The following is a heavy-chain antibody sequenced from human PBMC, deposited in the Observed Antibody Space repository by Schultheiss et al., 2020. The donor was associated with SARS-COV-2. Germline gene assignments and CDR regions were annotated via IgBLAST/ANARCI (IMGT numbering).Heavy chain of an antibody. Sequence: GGSLRLSCVLSGFTFSQSRMHWVRQAPGKGLEWVALIWYDGSNKYYADSVKGRFTISRDNSKNTLYLQMNSLRAEDTAVYYCAKDFVGYSSGWYVFDYWGQGTLVTVSS. CDR2: IWYDGSNK. CDR1: GFTFSQSR. CDR3: AKDFVGYSSGWYVFDY. V-gene: IGHV3-33*06. D-gene: IGHD6-19*01. J-gene: IGHJ4*02.